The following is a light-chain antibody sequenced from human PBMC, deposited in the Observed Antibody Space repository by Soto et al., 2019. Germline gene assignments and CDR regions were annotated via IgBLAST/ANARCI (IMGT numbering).Light chain of an antibody. Sequence: EIVMTQSPATLSVSPGERATLSCRASQSVSSNLAWYQQKPGQAPRLLIYGASTRATGIPARFSGSGSGTEFTLTISSLQSEDFAVYYCRQYNNWPTTCGHGTKLDIK. CDR2: GAS. V-gene: IGKV3-15*01. CDR1: QSVSSN. CDR3: RQYNNWPTT. J-gene: IGKJ1*01.